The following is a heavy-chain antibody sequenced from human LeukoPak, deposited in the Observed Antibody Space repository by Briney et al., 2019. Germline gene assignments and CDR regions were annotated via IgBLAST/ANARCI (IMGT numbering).Heavy chain of an antibody. J-gene: IGHJ3*02. D-gene: IGHD2-2*01. V-gene: IGHV1-18*01. CDR2: ISAYNGNT. CDR1: GYTFCSHG. CDR3: ARRASSTSFLDAFDI. Sequence: ASVKVSCKASGYTFCSHGISWVRQAPGQGLEWMGWISAYNGNTNYAQKFQGRVTMTTDTSTSTAYMELRSLRSDDTAVYYCARRASSTSFLDAFDIWGQGTMVTVSS.